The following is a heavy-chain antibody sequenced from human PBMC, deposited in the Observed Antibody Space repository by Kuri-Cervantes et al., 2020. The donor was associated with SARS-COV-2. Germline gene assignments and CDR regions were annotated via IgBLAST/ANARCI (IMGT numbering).Heavy chain of an antibody. CDR3: ARAIAAAAPFDY. J-gene: IGHJ4*02. CDR1: GGSISSGGNY. V-gene: IGHV4-61*08. Sequence: SETLSLTCTVSGGSISSGGNYWNWIRQPPGKGLEWIGHIYHSGSTNYNPSLKSRVTISVDTSKNQFSLKLSSVTAADTAVYYCARAIAAAAPFDYWGQGTLVTVSS. D-gene: IGHD6-13*01. CDR2: IYHSGST.